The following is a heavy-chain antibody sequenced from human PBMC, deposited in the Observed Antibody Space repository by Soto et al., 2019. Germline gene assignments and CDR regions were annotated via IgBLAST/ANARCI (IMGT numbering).Heavy chain of an antibody. CDR3: AIQGVGIVATNDAFDI. D-gene: IGHD5-12*01. CDR1: GGSISSYY. Sequence: SETLSLTCTVSGGSISSYYWSWIRQPPGKGLEWIGYIYYSGSTNYNPSLKSRVTISVDTSKNQFSLKLSSVTAADTAVYYCAIQGVGIVATNDAFDIWGQGTMVT. CDR2: IYYSGST. V-gene: IGHV4-59*01. J-gene: IGHJ3*02.